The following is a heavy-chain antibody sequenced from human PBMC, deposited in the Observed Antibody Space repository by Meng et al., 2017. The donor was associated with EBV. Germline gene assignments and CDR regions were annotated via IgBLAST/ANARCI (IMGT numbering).Heavy chain of an antibody. J-gene: IGHJ4*02. CDR3: TRMSSPLDY. Sequence: VRRVVPGGGLVHPGGSLDLSSEASGFTFSGSAMHWVRKASGKGLGWVGRIRSKAKSYATAYAASVKGRFTISRDDSKNTAYLQMNSLKTEDTAVYYCTRMSSPLDYWGQGTLVTVSS. CDR1: GFTFSGSA. V-gene: IGHV3-73*02. CDR2: IRSKAKSYAT. D-gene: IGHD2-2*01.